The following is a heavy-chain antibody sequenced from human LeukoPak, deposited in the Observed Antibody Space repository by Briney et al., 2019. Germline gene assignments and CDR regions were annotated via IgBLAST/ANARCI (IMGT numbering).Heavy chain of an antibody. V-gene: IGHV4-39*07. CDR1: GGSISSSSYY. D-gene: IGHD6-19*01. Sequence: SETLSLTCTVSGGSISSSSYYWGWIRQPPGKGPEWIGSIYYSGSTYYNLSLKSRVTISVDTSKNQFSLKLSSVTAADTAVYYCASSTGYSSGWFPNFDYWGQGTLVTVSS. CDR3: ASSTGYSSGWFPNFDY. CDR2: IYYSGST. J-gene: IGHJ4*02.